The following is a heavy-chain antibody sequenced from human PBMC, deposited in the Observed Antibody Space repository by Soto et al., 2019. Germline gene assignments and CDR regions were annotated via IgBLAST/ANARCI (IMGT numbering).Heavy chain of an antibody. Sequence: EVQLVESGGGLIQPGGSLRLSCAASGFTVSTKYMNWVRQAPGRGLEWVSVIYPGGNTYYTDSVKGRFTISRDSSRNTMFLQMNSLRAEDTALYYCAGDTYYYGSGNYGWFDPWGQGTLVTVSS. CDR1: GFTVSTKY. V-gene: IGHV3-53*01. D-gene: IGHD3-10*01. CDR3: AGDTYYYGSGNYGWFDP. CDR2: IYPGGNT. J-gene: IGHJ5*02.